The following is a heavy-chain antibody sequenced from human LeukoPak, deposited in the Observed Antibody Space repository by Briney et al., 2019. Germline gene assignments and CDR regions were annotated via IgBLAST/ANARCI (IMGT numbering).Heavy chain of an antibody. Sequence: GGSLRLSCAASGFTFSSYAMSWVRQAPGKGLEWVSAISGSGGSTYYADSVKGRFTISRDNSKNTLYLQMHSLRAEDTAVYYCVRDNPRCCGVVPVNIDDFWGQGTLVTVSS. J-gene: IGHJ4*02. V-gene: IGHV3-23*01. D-gene: IGHD2-15*01. CDR2: ISGSGGST. CDR3: VRDNPRCCGVVPVNIDDF. CDR1: GFTFSSYA.